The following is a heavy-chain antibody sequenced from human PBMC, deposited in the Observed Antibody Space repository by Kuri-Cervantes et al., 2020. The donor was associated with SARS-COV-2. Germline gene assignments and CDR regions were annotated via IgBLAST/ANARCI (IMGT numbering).Heavy chain of an antibody. J-gene: IGHJ4*02. CDR3: ARQFASYDFWSGYWFDY. CDR1: GGSFSGYY. Sequence: ESLKISCAVYGGSFSGYYWSWIRQPPGKGLEWIGEINHSGSTNYNPSLKSRVTISVDTSKNQFSLKLSSVTAADTAVYYCARQFASYDFWSGYWFDYWGQGTLVTVSS. CDR2: INHSGST. V-gene: IGHV4-34*01. D-gene: IGHD3-3*01.